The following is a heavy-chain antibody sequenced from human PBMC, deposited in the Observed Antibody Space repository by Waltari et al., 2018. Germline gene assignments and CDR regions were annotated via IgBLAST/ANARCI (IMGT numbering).Heavy chain of an antibody. J-gene: IGHJ6*03. V-gene: IGHV3-64*01. CDR2: MSSNGGST. Sequence: EVQLVESGGGLVQPGGSLRLSCAASGFTFSSYAMHWVRQAPGKGLEYVSAMSSNGGSTYYANSVKGRFTISSDNSKNTLYLQMGRLRAEDMAVYYCARTDDVKSGDYYMDVWGKGTTVTVSS. CDR1: GFTFSSYA. D-gene: IGHD1-26*01. CDR3: ARTDDVKSGDYYMDV.